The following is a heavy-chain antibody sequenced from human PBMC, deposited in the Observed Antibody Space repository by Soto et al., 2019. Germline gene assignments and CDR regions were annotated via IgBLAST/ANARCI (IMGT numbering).Heavy chain of an antibody. D-gene: IGHD3-10*01. CDR3: ARLLMVPYYGSGSYYIYMDV. CDR2: IDPSDSYT. Sequence: HGASLKISCKGSGYSFTSYRISWVRQMPGKGLEGMGRIDPSDSYTNYSPSFQGHVTISADKSISTAYLQWSSLKASDTAMYYCARLLMVPYYGSGSYYIYMDVWGQGTTVTVSS. V-gene: IGHV5-10-1*01. CDR1: GYSFTSYR. J-gene: IGHJ6*02.